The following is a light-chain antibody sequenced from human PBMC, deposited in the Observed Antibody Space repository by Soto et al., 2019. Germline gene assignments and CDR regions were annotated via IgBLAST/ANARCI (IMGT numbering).Light chain of an antibody. Sequence: QSVLTQPASVSGSPGQSITISCTGTSSDVGSYNLVSWYQQHPGKAPKLMIYEVSKRPSGVSNRFSGSKSGNTASLTISGFQAEDEADYSCCSYVGSSTPYVFETGTKVTVL. J-gene: IGLJ1*01. CDR3: CSYVGSSTPYV. CDR2: EVS. CDR1: SSDVGSYNL. V-gene: IGLV2-23*02.